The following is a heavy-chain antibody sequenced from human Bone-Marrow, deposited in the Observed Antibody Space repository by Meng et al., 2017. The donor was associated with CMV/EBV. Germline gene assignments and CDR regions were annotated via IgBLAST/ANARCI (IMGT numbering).Heavy chain of an antibody. Sequence: SVKVSCKASGGTFSSSAIVWVRQAPGQGLEWMGGIIPIFGTANYAQKFQGRVTITTDESTSTAYMELSSLRSEDTAVYYCARWYSSGWTPHFDYWGQGTLVTVSS. D-gene: IGHD6-19*01. CDR1: GGTFSSSA. V-gene: IGHV1-69*05. J-gene: IGHJ4*02. CDR2: IIPIFGTA. CDR3: ARWYSSGWTPHFDY.